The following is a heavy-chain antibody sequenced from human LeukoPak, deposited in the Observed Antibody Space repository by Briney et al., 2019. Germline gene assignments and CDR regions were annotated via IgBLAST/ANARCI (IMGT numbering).Heavy chain of an antibody. CDR1: GGTFSSYG. J-gene: IGHJ4*02. Sequence: SVKVSCKASGGTFSSYGISWVRQAPGQGLEWMGGIIPIFGTANYAQKFQGRVTITADESTSTAYMELSSLRSEDTAVYYCARDHGAGSGSPNTFDYWGQGTLVTVSS. V-gene: IGHV1-69*13. D-gene: IGHD1-26*01. CDR2: IIPIFGTA. CDR3: ARDHGAGSGSPNTFDY.